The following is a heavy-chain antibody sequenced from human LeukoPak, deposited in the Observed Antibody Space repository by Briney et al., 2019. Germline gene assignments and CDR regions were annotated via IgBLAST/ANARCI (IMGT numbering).Heavy chain of an antibody. CDR1: GGTFSSYA. D-gene: IGHD2-15*01. Sequence: SVKVSCKASGGTFSSYAISWVRQAPGQGLEWMGGIIPIFGTANYAQKFQGRVTITADESTSTAYMGLSSLRSEDTAVYYCAREYCSGGSCSNFDYWGQGTLVTVSS. CDR2: IIPIFGTA. CDR3: AREYCSGGSCSNFDY. J-gene: IGHJ4*02. V-gene: IGHV1-69*13.